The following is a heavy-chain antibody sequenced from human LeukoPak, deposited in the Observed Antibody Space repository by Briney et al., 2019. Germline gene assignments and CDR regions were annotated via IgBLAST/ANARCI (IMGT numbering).Heavy chain of an antibody. CDR1: GFTFSSYS. D-gene: IGHD2-15*01. CDR3: AKYIVATNSNLVAATRRYFDY. J-gene: IGHJ4*02. Sequence: PGGSLRLSCAASGFTFSSYSMSWVRQAPGKGLEWVSVISDSGGYTYYADSVKGRFTIPRDNSKNTLYLQMNSLSAEDTAVYYCAKYIVATNSNLVAATRRYFDYWGQGTLVTVSS. CDR2: ISDSGGYT. V-gene: IGHV3-23*01.